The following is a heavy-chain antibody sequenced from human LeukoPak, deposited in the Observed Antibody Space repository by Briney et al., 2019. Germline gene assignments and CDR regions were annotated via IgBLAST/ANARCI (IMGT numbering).Heavy chain of an antibody. V-gene: IGHV3-11*03. CDR3: LRVATTGYWYFDL. CDR2: MRRGSDYK. Sequence: PGGSLRLSCVGSGFNLNDHYMAWIRQTPGEGLQRVSYMRRGSDYKVYADSVRGRFTISRDNGKNSLFLQMNSVTAEDTAIYYCLRVATTGYWYFDLWGRSTLVTVSS. CDR1: GFNLNDHY. J-gene: IGHJ2*01. D-gene: IGHD2-15*01.